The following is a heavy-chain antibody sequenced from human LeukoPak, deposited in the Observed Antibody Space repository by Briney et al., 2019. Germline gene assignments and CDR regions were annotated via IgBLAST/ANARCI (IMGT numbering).Heavy chain of an antibody. Sequence: PSETLSPTCTVSGGSINSGSYYWSWIRQPAGKGLEWIGRIYNSGNTNYNPSLKSRVTISVDTSKNQFSLKLSSVTAADTAVYYCARTMVRGVIINFGSDYWGQGTLVTVSS. CDR3: ARTMVRGVIINFGSDY. D-gene: IGHD3-10*01. CDR1: GGSINSGSYY. J-gene: IGHJ4*02. CDR2: IYNSGNT. V-gene: IGHV4-61*02.